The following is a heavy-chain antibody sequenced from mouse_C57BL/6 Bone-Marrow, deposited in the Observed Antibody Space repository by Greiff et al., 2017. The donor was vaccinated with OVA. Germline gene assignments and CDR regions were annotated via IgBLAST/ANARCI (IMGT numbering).Heavy chain of an antibody. Sequence: VNVVESGAELARPGASVKMSCKASGYTFTSYTMHWVKQRPGQGLEWIGYINPSSGYTKYNQKFKDKATLTADKSSTTAYMQLRSLTSEDSAVYYCARCWGSSYGYWGQGTTLTVSS. CDR3: ARCWGSSYGY. D-gene: IGHD1-1*01. V-gene: IGHV1-4*01. CDR2: INPSSGYT. CDR1: GYTFTSYT. J-gene: IGHJ2*01.